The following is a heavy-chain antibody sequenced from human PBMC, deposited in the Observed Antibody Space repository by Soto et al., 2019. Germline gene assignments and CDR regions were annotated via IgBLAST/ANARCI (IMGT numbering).Heavy chain of an antibody. J-gene: IGHJ4*02. CDR1: AYTFSSYS. CDR2: ISSSSSYI. CDR3: ARAPVPYYFDY. V-gene: IGHV3-21*01. Sequence: GGSLRLSCAASAYTFSSYSLNWVRQAPGKGLEWVSSISSSSSYIYYADSVKGRFTISRDNAKNSLYLQMNSLRAEDTAVYYCARAPVPYYFDYWGQGTLVTVSS.